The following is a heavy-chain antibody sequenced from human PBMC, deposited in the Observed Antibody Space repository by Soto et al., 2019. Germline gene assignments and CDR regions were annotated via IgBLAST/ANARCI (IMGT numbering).Heavy chain of an antibody. V-gene: IGHV3-23*01. CDR3: VKWNGYGDY. CDR1: GFSFSTYG. D-gene: IGHD1-1*01. Sequence: EVQLLQSGGGLVQPGGSLRLSCVVSGFSFSTYGVTWVRQAPGKGLEWVSGVSGGSGSTHYADSVKGRFTISRDNSKNTMYLQMNSLRAEDTAVYYCVKWNGYGDYWGQGTLVTVSS. J-gene: IGHJ4*02. CDR2: VSGGSGST.